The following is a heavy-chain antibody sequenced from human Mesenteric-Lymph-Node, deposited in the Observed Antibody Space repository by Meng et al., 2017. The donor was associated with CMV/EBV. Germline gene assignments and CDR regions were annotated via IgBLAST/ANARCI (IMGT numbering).Heavy chain of an antibody. CDR1: GFTFDDYA. CDR2: ISWNSGSI. CDR3: ARSSSSGNYYYYGMDV. J-gene: IGHJ6*02. Sequence: GGSLRLSCAASGFTFDDYAMHWVRQAPGKGLEWVSGISWNSGSIGYADSVKGRFTISRDNAKNSLYLQMNSLRAEDTAVYYCARSSSSGNYYYYGMDVWGQGTTVTVSS. D-gene: IGHD6-6*01. V-gene: IGHV3-9*01.